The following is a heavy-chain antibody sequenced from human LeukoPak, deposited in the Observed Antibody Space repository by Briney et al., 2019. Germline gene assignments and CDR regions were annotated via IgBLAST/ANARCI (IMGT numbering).Heavy chain of an antibody. CDR3: GRAGGSPLGFCSSTSCYSYHYQLLDV. Sequence: GGSLRLSCAASGFTFKTYSMTWVRQAPGKGLEWVSSISSSSTHIYYAASVRGRFTTSRDNAEDSLFLQMNSLRADDTAVYYCGRAGGSPLGFCSSTSCYSYHYQLLDVGGQGTTVTVSS. J-gene: IGHJ6*02. CDR1: GFTFKTYS. D-gene: IGHD2-2*01. CDR2: ISSSSTHI. V-gene: IGHV3-21*01.